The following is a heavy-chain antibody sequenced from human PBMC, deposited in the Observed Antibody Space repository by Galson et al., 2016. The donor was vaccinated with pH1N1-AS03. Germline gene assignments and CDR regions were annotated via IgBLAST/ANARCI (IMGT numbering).Heavy chain of an antibody. Sequence: TLSLTCAVSGASISSDYYHWNWIRQPAGKGLEWIGRTYPSRDTTYNPSLKGRVSFSLDTSKNHFTLTLTSVTAADTGIYYCARQTKGYCRGGDCWGWFDPWGQGTLVIVSS. J-gene: IGHJ5*02. D-gene: IGHD2-15*01. CDR1: GASISSDYYH. CDR3: ARQTKGYCRGGDCWGWFDP. CDR2: TYPSRDT. V-gene: IGHV4-61*02.